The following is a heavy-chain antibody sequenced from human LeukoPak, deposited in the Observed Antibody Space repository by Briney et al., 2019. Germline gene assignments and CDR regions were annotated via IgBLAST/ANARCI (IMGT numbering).Heavy chain of an antibody. CDR2: LDIGGSST. CDR1: GFTFSGYA. D-gene: IGHD4/OR15-4a*01. V-gene: IGHV3-23*05. J-gene: IGHJ3*02. Sequence: GGSLRLSCAASGFTFSGYAMSWVRQAPGKGLEWVSALDIGGSSTYYADSVKGRVTISRDNSKSTLYLQMNRLRADDTALYYCAKDRLTIDAFDIWGQGTMVTVSS. CDR3: AKDRLTIDAFDI.